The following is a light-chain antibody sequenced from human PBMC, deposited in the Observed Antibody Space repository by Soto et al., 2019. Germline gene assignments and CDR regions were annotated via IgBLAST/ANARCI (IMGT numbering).Light chain of an antibody. CDR3: QQYNSYFPT. CDR1: RSISSW. Sequence: DIQMTQSPSTLSASVGDRITITCRASRSISSWLAWYQQRSGQAANLLIFWATSLESGLSSTLSGCGSGTEFTLPIRSLQPDDFAPYYCQQYNSYFPTYGQETKLDI. CDR2: WAT. V-gene: IGKV1-5*03. J-gene: IGKJ1*01.